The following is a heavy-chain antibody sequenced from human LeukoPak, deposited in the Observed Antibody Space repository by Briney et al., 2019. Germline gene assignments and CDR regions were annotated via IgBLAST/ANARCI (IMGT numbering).Heavy chain of an antibody. V-gene: IGHV1-2*02. CDR1: GYTFTGYY. J-gene: IGHJ4*02. Sequence: ASVKVSCKASGYTFTGYYMHWVRQAPGQGLEWMGWINPNSGGTNYAQKFQGRATMTRDTSISTAYMELSRLRSDDTAVYYCARDQVAAAGSLIMFPHYYFDYWGQGTLVTVSS. D-gene: IGHD6-13*01. CDR3: ARDQVAAAGSLIMFPHYYFDY. CDR2: INPNSGGT.